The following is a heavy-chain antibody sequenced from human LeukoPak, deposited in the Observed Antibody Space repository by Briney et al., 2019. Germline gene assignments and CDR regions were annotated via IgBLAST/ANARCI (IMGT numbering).Heavy chain of an antibody. V-gene: IGHV4-34*01. J-gene: IGHJ4*02. D-gene: IGHD6-19*01. CDR1: GGSFSGYY. CDR3: ARGRTRPHSSGSPMGY. Sequence: SETLSLTCAVYGGSFSGYYWSWIRQPPGKGLEWIGEINHSGSTNYNPSLKSRVTISVDTSKNQISLKLSSVTAADTAVYYCARGRTRPHSSGSPMGYWGQGTLVTVSS. CDR2: INHSGST.